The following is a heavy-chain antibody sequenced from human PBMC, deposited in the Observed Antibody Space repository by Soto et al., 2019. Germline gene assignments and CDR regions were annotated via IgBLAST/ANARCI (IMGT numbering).Heavy chain of an antibody. J-gene: IGHJ5*02. CDR3: TRGPPSWFDL. V-gene: IGHV3-49*04. CDR2: IKSKDYGETK. CDR1: GFTFGDYS. Sequence: GGSLRLSCTGSGFTFGDYSMSWVRQAPGKGLEWVGFIKSKDYGETKEYAASVEGRFTISRDDSKSIAYLQMNSLKIEDTAVYYCTRGPPSWFDLWGQGTLVTVSS.